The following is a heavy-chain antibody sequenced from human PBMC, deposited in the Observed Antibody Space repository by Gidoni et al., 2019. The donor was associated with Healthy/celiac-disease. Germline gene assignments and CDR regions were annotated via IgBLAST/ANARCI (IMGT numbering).Heavy chain of an antibody. D-gene: IGHD2-2*01. CDR2: ISWDGGST. Sequence: EVQLVESGGVVVQPGGSLRLSCAASGFTFEDYTMHWVRQAPGKGLGWVSLISWDGGSTYYADSVKGRFTISRDNSKNSLYLQMNSLRTEDTALYYCAKDRGSTQRGAVDYWGQGTLVTVSS. J-gene: IGHJ4*02. CDR1: GFTFEDYT. CDR3: AKDRGSTQRGAVDY. V-gene: IGHV3-43*01.